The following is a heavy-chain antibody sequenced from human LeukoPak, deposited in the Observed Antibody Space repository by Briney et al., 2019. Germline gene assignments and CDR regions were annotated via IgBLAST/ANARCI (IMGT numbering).Heavy chain of an antibody. Sequence: ASVKVSCKVSGYTLTELSMHWVRQAPGKGLEWMGGFDPEDGETIYAQKFQGRVTMTEDTSTDTAYMELSSLRSEDTAVYYCARDAMITFGGLLDPSPFDYWGQGTLVTVSS. J-gene: IGHJ4*02. CDR3: ARDAMITFGGLLDPSPFDY. CDR1: GYTLTELS. D-gene: IGHD3-16*02. V-gene: IGHV1-24*01. CDR2: FDPEDGET.